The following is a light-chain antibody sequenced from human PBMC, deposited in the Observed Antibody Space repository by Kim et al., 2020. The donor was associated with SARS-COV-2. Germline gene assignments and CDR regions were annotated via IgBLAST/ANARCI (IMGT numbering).Light chain of an antibody. CDR2: GAS. J-gene: IGKJ2*01. CDR3: QQYGSSPRGYT. Sequence: PGERATISCRASQRVSSNYFAWYQHKPGQAPRLLSYGASRRATGIPERFSGDASGTDFTLTINRVEPEDFAVYYCQQYGSSPRGYTFGQGTKLEI. CDR1: QRVSSNY. V-gene: IGKV3-20*01.